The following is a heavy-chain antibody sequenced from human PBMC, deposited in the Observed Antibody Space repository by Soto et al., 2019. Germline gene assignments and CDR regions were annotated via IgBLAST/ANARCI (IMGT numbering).Heavy chain of an antibody. CDR1: GGSISTYY. Sequence: QVQLQEAGPGLVKPSETLSLTCTVSGGSISTYYWTWIRQPPGKGLEWIGYIYYSGSTNYNPSLKSRVTCSVDTSKQQFSLKLNSVTAADTAVYYFARGGGYSNPYNFDFCGQGTLVTVSS. V-gene: IGHV4-59*01. CDR2: IYYSGST. J-gene: IGHJ4*02. CDR3: ARGGGYSNPYNFDF. D-gene: IGHD5-18*01.